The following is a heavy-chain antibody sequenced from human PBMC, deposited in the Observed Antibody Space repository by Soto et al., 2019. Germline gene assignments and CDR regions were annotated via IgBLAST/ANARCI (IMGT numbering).Heavy chain of an antibody. CDR1: GFLFSSYA. V-gene: IGHV3-23*01. J-gene: IGHJ4*02. CDR2: IGGSGRTT. D-gene: IGHD3-22*01. Sequence: LRLSCEASGFLFSSYAMSWVRQAPGKGLEWVSGIGGSGRTTYYADSVKGRFTISRDNSSNTLFLQMNSLRAEDTAVYYCAKSRYSDSSGDFYDYWGQGTLVTVSS. CDR3: AKSRYSDSSGDFYDY.